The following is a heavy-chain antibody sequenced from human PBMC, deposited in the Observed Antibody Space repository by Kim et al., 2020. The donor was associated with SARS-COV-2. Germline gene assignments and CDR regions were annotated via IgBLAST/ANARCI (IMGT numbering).Heavy chain of an antibody. J-gene: IGHJ4*02. CDR3: ARLPGDY. Sequence: SETLSLTCTVSGGSISSYYWSWIRLPPGKGLEYIGCIFYTGSTNYNPSLKSRVTISVDTSKNQFSLKLSSVTATDTAVYYCARLPGDYWGQGTLVTVSS. D-gene: IGHD2-2*01. V-gene: IGHV4-59*08. CDR1: GGSISSYY. CDR2: IFYTGST.